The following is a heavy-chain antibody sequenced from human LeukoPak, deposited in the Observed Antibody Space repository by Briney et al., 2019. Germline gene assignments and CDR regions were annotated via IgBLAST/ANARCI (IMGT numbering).Heavy chain of an antibody. V-gene: IGHV2-70*11. CDR2: IDWDDDK. J-gene: IGHJ6*02. CDR3: ARIREMATIFRNYYYYGMDV. CDR1: GFSLSTSGMC. Sequence: SGPALVKPTQTLTLTCTFSGFSLSTSGMCVSWIRQPPGKALEWLARIDWDDDKYYSTSLKTRLTISKDTSKNQVVLTMTNMDPVDTATYYCARIREMATIFRNYYYYGMDVWGQGTTVTVSS. D-gene: IGHD5-24*01.